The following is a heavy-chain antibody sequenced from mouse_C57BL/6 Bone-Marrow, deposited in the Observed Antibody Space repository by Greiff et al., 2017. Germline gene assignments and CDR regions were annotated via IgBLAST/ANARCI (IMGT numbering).Heavy chain of an antibody. CDR3: ARGSGYYAMDY. D-gene: IGHD1-3*01. CDR1: GYTFTSYG. Sequence: QVQLKQSGAELARPGASVKLSCKASGYTFTSYGISWVKQRTGQGLEWIGEIYPRSGNTYYNEKFKGKATLTADKSSSTAYMELRSLTSEDSAVDVCARGSGYYAMDYWGQGTSVTVSS. CDR2: IYPRSGNT. J-gene: IGHJ4*01. V-gene: IGHV1-81*01.